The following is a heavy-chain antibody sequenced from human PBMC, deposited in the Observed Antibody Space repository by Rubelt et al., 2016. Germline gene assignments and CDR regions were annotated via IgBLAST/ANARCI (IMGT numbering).Heavy chain of an antibody. CDR3: ARGGFNMIDWYFDL. CDR1: GGSLSGYY. D-gene: IGHD3-22*01. J-gene: IGHJ2*01. CDR2: IYYSGNT. Sequence: QVQLQQWGAGLLKPSETLSLTCVVYGGSLSGYYWSWIRQPPGKALEWIGYIYYSGNTNYSPSLKSRVTISVDTSKNQFSLKLSSVTAADTAVYYCARGGFNMIDWYFDLWGRGTLVTVSS. V-gene: IGHV4-34*11.